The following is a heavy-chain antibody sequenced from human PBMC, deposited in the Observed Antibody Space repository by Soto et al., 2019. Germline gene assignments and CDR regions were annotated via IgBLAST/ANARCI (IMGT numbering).Heavy chain of an antibody. J-gene: IGHJ4*02. CDR2: ISSSDDSDDSGSDATT. CDR1: GFTFSSYE. Sequence: GGSLRLSCEASGFTFSSYEMTWVRQVPGKGLEWVSHISSSDDSDDSGSDATTYYAVSVKGRFTISRDNAKKSLYLQMNSPRAEDTAIYYCTFFWTALGIEYRGQGTLVTVSS. V-gene: IGHV3-48*03. D-gene: IGHD3-3*01. CDR3: TFFWTALGIEY.